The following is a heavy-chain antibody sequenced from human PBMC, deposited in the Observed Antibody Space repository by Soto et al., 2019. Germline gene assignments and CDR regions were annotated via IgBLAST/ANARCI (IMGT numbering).Heavy chain of an antibody. J-gene: IGHJ4*02. V-gene: IGHV3-43*01. Sequence: EVQLVESGGVVVQPGGSLRLSCAASGFTFDDYTMHWVRQAPGKGLEWVSLISWDGGSTYYADSVKGRFTISRDNSKNSLYLQMNSLRTEDTALYYCAKDIEAGSSGPLGYWGQGTLVTVSS. D-gene: IGHD6-19*01. CDR2: ISWDGGST. CDR1: GFTFDDYT. CDR3: AKDIEAGSSGPLGY.